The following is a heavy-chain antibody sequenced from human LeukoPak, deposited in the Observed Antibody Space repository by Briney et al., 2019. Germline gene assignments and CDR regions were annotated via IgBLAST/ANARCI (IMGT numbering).Heavy chain of an antibody. Sequence: ASVKVSCKVSGYTLTELSMHWVRQAPGKGLEWMGGFDPEDGETIYAQKFQGRVTMTEDTSTDTAYMELSSLRSEDTAVYYCATVSRKWEPHSYYYGMDVWGQGTTVTVSS. V-gene: IGHV1-24*01. CDR3: ATVSRKWEPHSYYYGMDV. D-gene: IGHD1-26*01. CDR2: FDPEDGET. J-gene: IGHJ6*02. CDR1: GYTLTELS.